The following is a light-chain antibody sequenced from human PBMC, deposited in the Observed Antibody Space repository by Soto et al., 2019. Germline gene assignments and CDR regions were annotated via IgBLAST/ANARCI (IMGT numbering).Light chain of an antibody. V-gene: IGLV2-8*01. CDR2: EVT. Sequence: QSALTQPPSASGSPGQSVTISCAGTSSDVGAYNYVSWYQQHPGKAPQLMIYEVTKRPSGVPDRFSGSKSGNTASLTVSGLQVEDEADYYCSSHAGTKVVFGGGTKLTVL. J-gene: IGLJ2*01. CDR1: SSDVGAYNY. CDR3: SSHAGTKVV.